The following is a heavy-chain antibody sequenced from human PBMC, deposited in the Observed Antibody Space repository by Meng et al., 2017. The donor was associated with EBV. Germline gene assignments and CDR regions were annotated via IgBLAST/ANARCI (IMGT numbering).Heavy chain of an antibody. CDR3: ARLCENKRLLAGFDY. CDR2: IIPILGTT. Sequence: QVQLVQSGAEVKMPGSSVRVSCKAYGGSFSSHGIAWVRQAPGEGPEWMGGIIPILGTTNYAQKFQGRLTIVADASTTTAYMELNSLRSEDTAVYFCARLCENKRLLAGFDYWGQGTLGTVSS. CDR1: GGSFSSHG. D-gene: IGHD6-19*01. J-gene: IGHJ4*02. V-gene: IGHV1-69*01.